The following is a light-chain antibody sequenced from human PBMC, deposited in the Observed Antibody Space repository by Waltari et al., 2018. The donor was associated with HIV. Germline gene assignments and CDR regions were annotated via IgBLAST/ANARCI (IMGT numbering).Light chain of an antibody. CDR3: QSADSSSTSVV. Sequence: SYELTQPPSLSVSPGQTARITCSGDALPRQFAFWYQQKPGQVPVVVIYKDQERPSGIPERFSGSSSGTEVTLTISGVQAEDEADYYCQSADSSSTSVVFGGGTKLTVL. J-gene: IGLJ2*01. CDR1: ALPRQF. CDR2: KDQ. V-gene: IGLV3-25*03.